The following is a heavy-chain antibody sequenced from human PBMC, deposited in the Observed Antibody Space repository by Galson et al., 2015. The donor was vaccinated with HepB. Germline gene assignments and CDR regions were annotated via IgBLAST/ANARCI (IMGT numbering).Heavy chain of an antibody. CDR2: IIHSGSP. D-gene: IGHD6-6*01. V-gene: IGHV4-34*12. Sequence: SETLSLTCTVYGGSFTDYYWNWIRQPPGKGLEWIGEIIHSGSPTYNPSLKSRVTISVDTSKNQLSLRLNSVTAADTAVYYCARAPRWVIAALPFDQWGQGTLVTVSS. J-gene: IGHJ4*02. CDR3: ARAPRWVIAALPFDQ. CDR1: GGSFTDYY.